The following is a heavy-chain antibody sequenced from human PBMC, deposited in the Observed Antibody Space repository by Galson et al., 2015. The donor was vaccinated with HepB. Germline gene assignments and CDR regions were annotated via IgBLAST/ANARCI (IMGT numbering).Heavy chain of an antibody. CDR3: ARNVYYDTSGYYYKPGWVDP. J-gene: IGHJ5*02. Sequence: SLRLSCAAAGFTFSGYWMTWVRQAPGKGLEWVANIKEDESEKYYVDSVKGRFTISRDNAKNSLYLQLNSLRAEDTAVYYCARNVYYDTSGYYYKPGWVDPWGQGTLVTVSS. V-gene: IGHV3-7*02. CDR2: IKEDESEK. CDR1: GFTFSGYW. D-gene: IGHD3-22*01.